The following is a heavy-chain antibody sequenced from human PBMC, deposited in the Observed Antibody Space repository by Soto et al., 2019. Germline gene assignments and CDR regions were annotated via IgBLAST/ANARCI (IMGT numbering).Heavy chain of an antibody. CDR3: ARDSSGWKNSGMDV. CDR2: IYYSGST. D-gene: IGHD6-19*01. Sequence: QVQLQESGPGLVKPSETLSLTCTVSGGSVTSGSYYWSWIRQPPGKGLEWIGDIYYSGSTNYNPSLKSRVTISVDTSKNQFSLKLNSVTAADTAVYYCARDSSGWKNSGMDVWGQGTTVTVSS. V-gene: IGHV4-61*01. CDR1: GGSVTSGSYY. J-gene: IGHJ6*02.